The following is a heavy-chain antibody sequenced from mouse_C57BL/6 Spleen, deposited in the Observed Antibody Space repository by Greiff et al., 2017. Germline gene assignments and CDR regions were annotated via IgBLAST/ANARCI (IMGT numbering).Heavy chain of an antibody. CDR1: GFNIKDDY. D-gene: IGHD1-1*01. Sequence: LKESGAELVRPGASVKLSCTASGFNIKDDYMHWVKQRPEQGLEWIGWIDPENGDTEYASKFQGKATITADTSSNTAYLQLSSLTSEDTAVYYCTTFTSPVWGTGTTVTVSS. J-gene: IGHJ1*03. CDR3: TTFTSPV. V-gene: IGHV14-4*01. CDR2: IDPENGDT.